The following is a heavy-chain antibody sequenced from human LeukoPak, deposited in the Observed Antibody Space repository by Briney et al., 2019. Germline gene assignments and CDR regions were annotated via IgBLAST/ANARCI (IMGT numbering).Heavy chain of an antibody. V-gene: IGHV3-11*01. CDR1: GFTFSDYY. CDR2: ISSSGSTI. D-gene: IGHD4-17*01. J-gene: IGHJ4*02. Sequence: GGSLRLSCAASGFTFSDYYMSWIRQAPGKGLEWVSYISSSGSTIYYADSVKGRFTISRDNAKNSLYLQMNSLRAEDTAVYCCARDRSRTTVTTRNDGDYWGQGTLVTVSS. CDR3: ARDRSRTTVTTRNDGDY.